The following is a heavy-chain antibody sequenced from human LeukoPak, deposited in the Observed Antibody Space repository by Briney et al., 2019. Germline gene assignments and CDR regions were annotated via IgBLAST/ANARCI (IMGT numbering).Heavy chain of an antibody. Sequence: ARPPGTLPLTFPDSGVSISSTTCYWSWLRQPPGKWLAWIGSSYYSGSTYYVPPHKSRVTGPEDSSKNHFLLQLSSATAEDTVFYCGVRRSTLRHCQYWGQGTLVTVSS. CDR2: SYYSGST. D-gene: IGHD3-16*01. CDR1: GVSISSTTCY. CDR3: VRRSTLRHCQY. V-gene: IGHV4-39*02. J-gene: IGHJ4*02.